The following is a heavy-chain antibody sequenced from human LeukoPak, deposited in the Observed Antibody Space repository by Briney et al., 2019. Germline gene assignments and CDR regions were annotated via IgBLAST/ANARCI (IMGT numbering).Heavy chain of an antibody. Sequence: PSETLSLTCTVSGGSISSYYWSWIRQPAGKGLEWIGRIYTSGSTNYNPSLKSRVTMSVDTSKNQFSLKLSSVTAADTAVYYCARYYYGSGPGSWFDPWGQGTLVTVSS. D-gene: IGHD3-10*01. CDR2: IYTSGST. CDR3: ARYYYGSGPGSWFDP. V-gene: IGHV4-4*07. J-gene: IGHJ5*02. CDR1: GGSISSYY.